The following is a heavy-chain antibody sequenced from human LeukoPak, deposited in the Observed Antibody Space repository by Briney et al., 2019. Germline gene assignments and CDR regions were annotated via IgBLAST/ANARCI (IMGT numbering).Heavy chain of an antibody. CDR1: GFTFSDYY. D-gene: IGHD3-16*01. V-gene: IGHV3-11*04. CDR3: ARVKGIGGVLYFDY. J-gene: IGHJ4*01. CDR2: ISSSGSII. Sequence: GGSLRLSCAASGFTFSDYYMSWIRQAPGKGLEWVSYISSSGSIIYYADSVEGRFTISRDNAKNSLYLQMNSLRAEDTALYYCARVKGIGGVLYFDYGGQEPWSPSPQ.